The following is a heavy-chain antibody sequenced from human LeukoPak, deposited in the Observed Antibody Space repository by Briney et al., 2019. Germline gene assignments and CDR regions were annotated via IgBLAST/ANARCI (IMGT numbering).Heavy chain of an antibody. Sequence: GGSLRLSCAASGFTFNKFYMGWVGQAPGKGLEWVANIKQDGSERSYVDSVKGRFTISRDNAKNSLYLQLDSLRAEDTAVYYCARENYWKFDYWGQGTLVTVSS. CDR2: IKQDGSER. CDR3: ARENYWKFDY. CDR1: GFTFNKFY. V-gene: IGHV3-7*05. D-gene: IGHD1-1*01. J-gene: IGHJ4*02.